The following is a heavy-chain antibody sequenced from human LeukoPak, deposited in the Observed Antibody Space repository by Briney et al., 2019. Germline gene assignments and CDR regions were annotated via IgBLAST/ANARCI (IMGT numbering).Heavy chain of an antibody. CDR3: ARGRLDGSYYFDY. CDR1: GYSISSGYY. V-gene: IGHV4-38-2*02. D-gene: IGHD2-15*01. CDR2: VHHTGKT. J-gene: IGHJ4*02. Sequence: SETLSLTCTVSGYSISSGYYCTWIRQTPGKGLEWIGSVHHTGKTYYNPSLNSRVTMSVDTSQIQFSLKLASVTAADTALYYCARGRLDGSYYFDYWGQGALVTVSS.